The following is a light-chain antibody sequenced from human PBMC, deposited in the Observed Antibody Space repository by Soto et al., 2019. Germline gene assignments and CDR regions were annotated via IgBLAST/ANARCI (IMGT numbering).Light chain of an antibody. J-gene: IGKJ1*01. Sequence: EIVLTQSPATLSLSPGERATLSCRASQSVSSNLAWYQQTPGQAPRLLIYGASNRATGIPDRFSGSGSGTDFTLTINRLEPEDFAVYYCQQYDSSPRTFGQGTKVDIK. CDR2: GAS. V-gene: IGKV3-20*01. CDR3: QQYDSSPRT. CDR1: QSVSSN.